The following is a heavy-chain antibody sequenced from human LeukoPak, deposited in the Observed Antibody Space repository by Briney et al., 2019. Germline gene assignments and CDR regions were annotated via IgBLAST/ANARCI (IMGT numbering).Heavy chain of an antibody. J-gene: IGHJ4*02. CDR3: ARAQTYGDSRLLLDY. D-gene: IGHD2-21*02. Sequence: GGSLRLSCAASGFSFNSYTMNWVRQAPGKGLEWVSSISPTSSYIYYADSMKGRFTISRDSAKNSLYLQMNSLRVEDTALYYCARAQTYGDSRLLLDYWGQGTLVTVSS. CDR1: GFSFNSYT. CDR2: ISPTSSYI. V-gene: IGHV3-21*04.